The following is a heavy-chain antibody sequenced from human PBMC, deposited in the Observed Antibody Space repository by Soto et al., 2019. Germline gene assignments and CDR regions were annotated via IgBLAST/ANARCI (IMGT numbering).Heavy chain of an antibody. Sequence: SQTLSLTCAISGDSVSSNNAALNWIRQSPSRGLEWLGRTYFRSKWHYGYAVSVRSRITIKPDTSKNQFSLQLNSVTPEDTAVYYCARSEQWLTTWGQGTLVTVSS. V-gene: IGHV6-1*01. CDR2: TYFRSKWHY. CDR1: GDSVSSNNAA. D-gene: IGHD6-19*01. CDR3: ARSEQWLTT. J-gene: IGHJ5*02.